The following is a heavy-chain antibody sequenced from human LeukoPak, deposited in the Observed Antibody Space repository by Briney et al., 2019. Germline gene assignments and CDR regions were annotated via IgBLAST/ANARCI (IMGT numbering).Heavy chain of an antibody. D-gene: IGHD6-13*01. CDR1: GFTFSSFW. CDR2: IERDGSKK. J-gene: IGHJ4*02. CDR3: ATAPAAADSF. V-gene: IGHV3-7*01. Sequence: TGGSLRLSCAASGFTFSSFWLTWVRQAPGKGLEWVANIERDGSKKTYVDSVKGRFTISRDNAKSSLYLQMSSLRAEDTAVYYCATAPAAADSFWGQGTLVAVSS.